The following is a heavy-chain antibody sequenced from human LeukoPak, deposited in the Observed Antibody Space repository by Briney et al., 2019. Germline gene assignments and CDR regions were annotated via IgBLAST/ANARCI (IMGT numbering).Heavy chain of an antibody. Sequence: GGSLRLSCAASGFTFSSYAMHWVRQAPGKGLEWVAVISYDGSNKYYADSVKGRFTISRDNSKNTLYLQMNSLRAEDTAVYYCAREDDYYGSGRGFDYWGQGTLVTVSS. CDR1: GFTFSSYA. J-gene: IGHJ4*02. CDR2: ISYDGSNK. V-gene: IGHV3-30-3*01. CDR3: AREDDYYGSGRGFDY. D-gene: IGHD3-10*01.